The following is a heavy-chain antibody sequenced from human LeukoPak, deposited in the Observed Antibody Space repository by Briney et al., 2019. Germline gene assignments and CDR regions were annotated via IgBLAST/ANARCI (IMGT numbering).Heavy chain of an antibody. CDR3: ARDYYDSSGYYFGY. Sequence: SETLSLTCAVSGGSISSSNWWSWVRQPPGKGLGWIGEIYHSGSTNYNPSLKRRVTISVDKAKNQFSLKLSSVTAADTAVYYCARDYYDSSGYYFGYWGQGTLVTVSS. J-gene: IGHJ4*02. D-gene: IGHD3-22*01. CDR2: IYHSGST. CDR1: GGSISSSNW. V-gene: IGHV4-4*02.